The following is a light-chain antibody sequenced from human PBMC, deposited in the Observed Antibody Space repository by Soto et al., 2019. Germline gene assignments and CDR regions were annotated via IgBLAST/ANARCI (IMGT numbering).Light chain of an antibody. CDR1: SRDVGGYNY. V-gene: IGLV2-14*01. CDR2: EVS. J-gene: IGLJ2*01. CDR3: SSYASTSTVL. Sequence: SALTQPASVSGSPGQSITISCTGTSRDVGGYNYVSWYQQHPGKAPKLMIYEVSNRPSGVSNRFSGSKSGNTASLTISGLQGEDEADYYCSSYASTSTVLFGGGTKLTVL.